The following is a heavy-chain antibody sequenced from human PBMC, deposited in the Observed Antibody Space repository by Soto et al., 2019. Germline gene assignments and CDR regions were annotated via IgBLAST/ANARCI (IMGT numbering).Heavy chain of an antibody. J-gene: IGHJ6*02. Sequence: SVKVSCKASGGTFSSDAFSWVRQAPGQGLEWMGGIIPTSGTANYAQKFQGRATITADESTSTAYMELSSLTSEDTAVYFCARGQGYCSGGICYYYYYGVDVWGQGTTVTVS. CDR3: ARGQGYCSGGICYYYYYGVDV. D-gene: IGHD2-15*01. CDR1: GGTFSSDA. CDR2: IIPTSGTA. V-gene: IGHV1-69*13.